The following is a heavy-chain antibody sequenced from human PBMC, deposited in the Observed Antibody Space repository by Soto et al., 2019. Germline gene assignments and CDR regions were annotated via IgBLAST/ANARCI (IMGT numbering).Heavy chain of an antibody. Sequence: HWGSLRLSCAASGFPFSSYSMNWVRQAPGKGLEWVSYISSSSSTIYYADSVKGRFTISRDNAKNSLYLQMNSLRAEDTAVYYCAREVPAANRWFDPWGQGTPVTVSS. D-gene: IGHD2-2*01. CDR1: GFPFSSYS. V-gene: IGHV3-48*01. J-gene: IGHJ5*02. CDR2: ISSSSSTI. CDR3: AREVPAANRWFDP.